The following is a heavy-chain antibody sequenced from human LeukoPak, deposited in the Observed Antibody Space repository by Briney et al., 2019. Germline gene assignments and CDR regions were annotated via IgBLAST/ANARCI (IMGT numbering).Heavy chain of an antibody. D-gene: IGHD6-19*01. CDR2: IYYSGST. J-gene: IGHJ3*02. Sequence: KPSETLSLTCTVSGGSISSYYWSWLRQPPGKGLEWIGYIYYSGSTNYNPSLKSRVTISVDTSKNQFSLKLSSVTAADTAVYYCEMAGRDDAFDIWGQGTMVTVSS. CDR3: EMAGRDDAFDI. V-gene: IGHV4-59*01. CDR1: GGSISSYY.